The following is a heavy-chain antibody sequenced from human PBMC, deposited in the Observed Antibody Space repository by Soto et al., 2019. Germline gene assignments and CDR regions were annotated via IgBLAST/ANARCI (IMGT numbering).Heavy chain of an antibody. CDR2: INHSGST. V-gene: IGHV4-34*01. D-gene: IGHD3-10*01. J-gene: IGHJ6*02. CDR3: AGHVLLGFGDGYGMDV. Sequence: QVQLQQWGAGLLKPSETLSLTCAVYGGSFSGYYWSWIRQPPGKGLEWIGEINHSGSTNYNPSLKRRVTLSVGTSKNPFSLKLSSVTAADTAVYYCAGHVLLGFGDGYGMDVWGQGTTVTFSS. CDR1: GGSFSGYY.